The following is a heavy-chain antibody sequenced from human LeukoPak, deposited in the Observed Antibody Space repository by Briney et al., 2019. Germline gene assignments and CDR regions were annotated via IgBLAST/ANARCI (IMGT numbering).Heavy chain of an antibody. J-gene: IGHJ3*01. V-gene: IGHV6-1*01. CDR2: TYYRSKWYY. CDR3: ARGFALDF. CDR1: GDTVSSNSAA. Sequence: SQTLSLTCDLSGDTVSSNSAAWNWIRQSPSRGLEWLGRTYYRSKWYYDYAVSVKSRITISPDTSKNQSSLQLNSVTADDTAVYYCARGFALDFWGQGTMVTVSS.